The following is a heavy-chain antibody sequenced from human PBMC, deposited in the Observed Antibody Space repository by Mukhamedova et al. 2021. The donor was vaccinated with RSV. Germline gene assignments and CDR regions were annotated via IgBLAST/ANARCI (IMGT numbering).Heavy chain of an antibody. CDR2: INHSGST. V-gene: IGHV4-34*01. J-gene: IGHJ5*02. D-gene: IGHD3-16*02. Sequence: GKGLEWIGEINHSGSTNYNPSLKSRVTISVDTSKNQFSLKLSSVTAADTAVYYCARGLRIMITFGGVIRGFDPWGQEPWSPSPQ. CDR3: ARGLRIMITFGGVIRGFDP.